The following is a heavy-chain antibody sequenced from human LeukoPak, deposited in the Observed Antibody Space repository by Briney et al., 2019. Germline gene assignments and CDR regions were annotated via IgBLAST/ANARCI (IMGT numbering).Heavy chain of an antibody. CDR2: INQSGST. J-gene: IGHJ6*02. Sequence: SETLSLTCAVYGGSFSGYYWSWIRQPPGKGLEWIGEINQSGSTNYNPSLKSRVTISVDTSKNQFSLKLSSVTAADTAVYYCARVAVRGLIMVTTWYYYGMDVWGQGTTVTVSS. CDR3: ARVAVRGLIMVTTWYYYGMDV. V-gene: IGHV4-34*01. CDR1: GGSFSGYY. D-gene: IGHD3-10*01.